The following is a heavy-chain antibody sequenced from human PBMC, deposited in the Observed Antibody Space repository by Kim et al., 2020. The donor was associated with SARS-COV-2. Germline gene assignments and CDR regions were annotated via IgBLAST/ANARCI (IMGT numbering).Heavy chain of an antibody. D-gene: IGHD6-13*01. J-gene: IGHJ5*02. CDR1: GFTFSSYS. CDR2: ISSSSSYI. CDR3: ARGGGYSSSWSPSPGDVVDP. Sequence: GGSLRLSCAASGFTFSSYSMNWVRQAPGKGLEWVSSISSSSSYIYYADSVKGRFTISRDNAKNSLYLQMNSLRAEDTAVYYCARGGGYSSSWSPSPGDVVDPWGQGTLVTVSS. V-gene: IGHV3-21*01.